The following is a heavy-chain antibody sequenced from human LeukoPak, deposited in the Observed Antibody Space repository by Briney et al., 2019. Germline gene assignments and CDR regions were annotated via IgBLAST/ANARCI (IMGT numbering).Heavy chain of an antibody. D-gene: IGHD3-22*01. CDR3: ARVSSWTDYDSGNFDY. V-gene: IGHV4-39*07. Sequence: PSETLPLTCTVSGGSISSSSYYWGWIRQPPGKGLEWIGSIYYSGSTYYNPSLKSRVTISVDTSKNQFSLKLSPVTAADTAVYYCARVSSWTDYDSGNFDYWGQGTLVTVSS. CDR1: GGSISSSSYY. CDR2: IYYSGST. J-gene: IGHJ4*02.